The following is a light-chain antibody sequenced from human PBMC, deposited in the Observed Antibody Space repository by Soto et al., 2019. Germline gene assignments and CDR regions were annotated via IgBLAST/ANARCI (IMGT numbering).Light chain of an antibody. CDR1: QSVSSN. CDR2: GAS. J-gene: IGKJ1*01. V-gene: IGKV3-15*01. CDR3: QQYDNWPRWWWT. Sequence: EIVMTQSPATLSVSPGERATLSCRASQSVSSNLAWYQQKPGQPPRLLIYGASTRATGIPARFSGSGSGTEFTLTISSLQSEDFAVYYCQQYDNWPRWWWTFGQGTKVEVK.